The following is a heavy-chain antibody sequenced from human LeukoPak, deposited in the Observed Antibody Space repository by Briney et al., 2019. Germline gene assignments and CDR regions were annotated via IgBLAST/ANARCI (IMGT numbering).Heavy chain of an antibody. CDR3: ARSGSSAGIGDY. CDR2: VYSGGTT. Sequence: GGSLRLSCAASGFTASSNFMSWVRQAPGKGLEWVSVVYSGGTTYYTDSVKGRFTISRDNAKNSLYLQMNSLRAEDTAVYYCARSGSSAGIGDYWGQGTLVTVSS. CDR1: GFTASSNF. D-gene: IGHD2-15*01. V-gene: IGHV3-66*01. J-gene: IGHJ4*02.